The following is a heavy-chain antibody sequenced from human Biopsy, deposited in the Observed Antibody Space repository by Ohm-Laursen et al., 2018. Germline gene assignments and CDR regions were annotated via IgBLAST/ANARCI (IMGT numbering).Heavy chain of an antibody. CDR1: GFTFSDYQ. CDR3: GRSYGIMAAPVHL. V-gene: IGHV3-11*01. Sequence: SLRLSCAAFGFTFSDYQMSWIRQTPGKGLEWVSHISSGGSTIFHADSVKGRFTISRDDAKGSLYLQMTNLRAEDTAVYYCGRSYGIMAAPVHLWGQGTLVTVSS. J-gene: IGHJ4*01. CDR2: ISSGGSTI. D-gene: IGHD3-16*01.